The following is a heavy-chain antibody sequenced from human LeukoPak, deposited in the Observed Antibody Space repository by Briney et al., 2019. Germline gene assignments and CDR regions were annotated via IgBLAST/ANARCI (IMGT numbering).Heavy chain of an antibody. J-gene: IGHJ4*02. CDR2: IYYSGST. D-gene: IGHD2-15*01. CDR3: ARDLCSGGSCYSRSFGY. Sequence: SETLSLTCTVSGGSISSSSYYWGWIRQPPGKGLEWIGSIYYSGSTYYNPSLKSRVTISVDTSKNQFSLKLSSVTAADTAVYYCARDLCSGGSCYSRSFGYWGQGTLVTVSS. CDR1: GGSISSSSYY. V-gene: IGHV4-39*07.